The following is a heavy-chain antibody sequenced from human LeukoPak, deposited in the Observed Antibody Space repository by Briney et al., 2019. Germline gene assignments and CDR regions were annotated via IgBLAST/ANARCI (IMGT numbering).Heavy chain of an antibody. Sequence: SVKVSCKASGGTFISYAISWVRQAPGRGLEWMGRIIPILGIANYAQKFQGRVTITADKSTSTAYMELSSLRSEDTAVYYCAXXRSTYYYDSSGYFGGNWFDPWGQGTLVTVSS. V-gene: IGHV1-69*04. D-gene: IGHD3-22*01. J-gene: IGHJ5*02. CDR1: GGTFISYA. CDR2: IIPILGIA. CDR3: AXXRSTYYYDSSGYFGGNWFDP.